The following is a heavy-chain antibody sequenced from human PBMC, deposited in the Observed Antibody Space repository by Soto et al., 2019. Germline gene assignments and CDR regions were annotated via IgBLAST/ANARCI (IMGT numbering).Heavy chain of an antibody. V-gene: IGHV4-59*01. CDR1: GGSINNYY. D-gene: IGHD2-15*01. J-gene: IGHJ3*02. Sequence: SETLSLTCTVSGGSINNYYWTWIRQPPGKGLEWVGYVYYTGSTSYNPSLRGRATISLDRSKNQFSLKLTSVTSADTAVYYCTRSSAGYAFDIWGQGTMVTVSS. CDR2: VYYTGST. CDR3: TRSSAGYAFDI.